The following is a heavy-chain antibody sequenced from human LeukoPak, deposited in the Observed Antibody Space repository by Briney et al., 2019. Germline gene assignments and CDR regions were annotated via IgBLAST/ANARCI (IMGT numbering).Heavy chain of an antibody. CDR1: GGTFSSYA. CDR2: IIPIFGTA. J-gene: IGHJ4*02. D-gene: IGHD3-10*01. V-gene: IGHV1-69*13. CDR3: ARGFTYGSGFDY. Sequence: SVKVSCKASGGTFSSYAISWVRQAPGQGLEWMGGIIPIFGTANYAQKFQGRVTITADESTSTAYMELSSLRSEDTAVYYCARGFTYGSGFDYWGQGTLVAVSS.